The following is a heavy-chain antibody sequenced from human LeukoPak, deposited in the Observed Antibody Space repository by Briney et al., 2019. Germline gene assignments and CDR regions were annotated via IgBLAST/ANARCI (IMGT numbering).Heavy chain of an antibody. J-gene: IGHJ4*02. CDR2: INHSGST. Sequence: PSETLSLTCADYGGSFSGYYWSWLRQPPGKGLEWIGEINHSGSTNYNPSLKSRVTISVDTSKNQLSLKLSSVTAADTAVYYCARVGYDFWSGYCDYWGQGTLVTVSS. V-gene: IGHV4-34*01. CDR3: ARVGYDFWSGYCDY. CDR1: GGSFSGYY. D-gene: IGHD3-3*01.